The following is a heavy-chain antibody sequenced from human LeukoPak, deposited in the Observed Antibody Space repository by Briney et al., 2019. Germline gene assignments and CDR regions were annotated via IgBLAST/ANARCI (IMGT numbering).Heavy chain of an antibody. V-gene: IGHV3-21*01. Sequence: GGSLRLSCAASGFTFSSYSMNWVRQAPGKGLEWVSSISSSSSYIYYADSVKGRFTISRDNAKNSLYLQMNSLRAEDTAVYYCARDERSNYANDYWGQGTLVTVS. D-gene: IGHD4-11*01. CDR2: ISSSSSYI. CDR1: GFTFSSYS. CDR3: ARDERSNYANDY. J-gene: IGHJ4*02.